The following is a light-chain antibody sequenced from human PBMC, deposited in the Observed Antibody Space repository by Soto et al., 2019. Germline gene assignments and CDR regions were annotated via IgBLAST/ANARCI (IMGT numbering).Light chain of an antibody. V-gene: IGKV3-20*01. CDR3: QQYSASLLS. J-gene: IGKJ3*01. Sequence: LTRSRCTLSLSPGERATLSCRTSQSVSSRFLAWYQQKAGQAPRLLIYAASSRATGIPDRFSGSGSGTDFTLTISRLEPEDFAVYYCQQYSASLLSFGPGTKVDIK. CDR2: AAS. CDR1: QSVSSRF.